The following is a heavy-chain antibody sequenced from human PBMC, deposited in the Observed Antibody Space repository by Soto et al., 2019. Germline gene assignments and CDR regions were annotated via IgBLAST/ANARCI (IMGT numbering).Heavy chain of an antibody. D-gene: IGHD5-12*01. J-gene: IGHJ4*02. V-gene: IGHV4-59*01. CDR3: ARGEMATIPLDY. CDR2: IYYSGST. Sequence: PSETLSLTCTVSGGSISSYYWSWIRQPPGKGLEWIGYIYYSGSTNYNPSLKSRVTISVDTSKNQFSLKLSSVTAADTAVYYCARGEMATIPLDYWGQGTLVTVYS. CDR1: GGSISSYY.